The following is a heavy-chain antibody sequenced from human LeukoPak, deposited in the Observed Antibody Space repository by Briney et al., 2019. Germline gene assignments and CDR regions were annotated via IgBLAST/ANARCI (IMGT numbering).Heavy chain of an antibody. CDR3: ARDPKTDSGSYSYFDY. Sequence: SETLSLTCTVSGGSISSYYWSWIRQPPGKGLEWIGYIYYSGSTNYNPSLKSRVTISVDTSKNQFSLKPSSVTAADTAVYYCARDPKTDSGSYSYFDYWGQGTLVTVSS. CDR2: IYYSGST. J-gene: IGHJ4*02. V-gene: IGHV4-59*12. CDR1: GGSISSYY. D-gene: IGHD1-26*01.